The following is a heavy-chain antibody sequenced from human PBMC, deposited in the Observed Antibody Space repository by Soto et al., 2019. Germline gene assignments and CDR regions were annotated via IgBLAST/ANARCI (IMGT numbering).Heavy chain of an antibody. Sequence: EVQLVESGGGLVKPGGSLRLSCAASGFTFSSYSMNWVRQAPGKGLEWVSSISSSSSYIYYADSVKGRFTIFRDNAKNSRYLQMNSLRAADTAVYYCARGAHYYDGSGYYGYWGQGTLVTVSS. CDR3: ARGAHYYDGSGYYGY. J-gene: IGHJ4*02. V-gene: IGHV3-21*01. CDR2: ISSSSSYI. CDR1: GFTFSSYS. D-gene: IGHD3-22*01.